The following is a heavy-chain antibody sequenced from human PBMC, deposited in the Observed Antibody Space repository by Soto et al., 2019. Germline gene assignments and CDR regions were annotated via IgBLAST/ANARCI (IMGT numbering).Heavy chain of an antibody. J-gene: IGHJ4*01. CDR3: VRGMNPLF. V-gene: IGHV3-21*06. CDR1: GFTLRTYT. CDR2: ISISSSDR. Sequence: GGSLRLSCAASGFTLRTYTMNWVRQAPGKGLEWVSSISISSSDRYYADSVRGRFTISRDNAKNALYLQMNSLRADDTAVYFCVRGMNPLFGGQGTLVTAPQ.